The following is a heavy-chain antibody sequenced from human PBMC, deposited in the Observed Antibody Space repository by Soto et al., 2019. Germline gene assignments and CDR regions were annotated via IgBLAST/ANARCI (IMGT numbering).Heavy chain of an antibody. J-gene: IGHJ5*02. CDR1: GYTFTSYY. D-gene: IGHD3-22*01. CDR3: ARGGHYYDSVAGWFDP. Sequence: QVQLVQSGAEVKMPGASVKVSCKASGYTFTSYYMHWVRQAPGQGLEWMGIINPSDGSTNYAQKFHGRVTMTRDTSTSTVYMELSSLRSEDTATHFCARGGHYYDSVAGWFDPWGQGTLVTVSS. V-gene: IGHV1-46*01. CDR2: INPSDGST.